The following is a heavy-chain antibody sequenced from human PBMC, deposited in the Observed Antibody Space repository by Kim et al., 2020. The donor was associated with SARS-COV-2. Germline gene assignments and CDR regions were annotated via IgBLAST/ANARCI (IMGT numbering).Heavy chain of an antibody. V-gene: IGHV3-33*01. Sequence: YYADSVKGRISIFRENAKNTLYQQMNSRRDEDKAAYYCARDTREHYGMDVWGQGTTVTVSS. J-gene: IGHJ6*02. CDR3: ARDTREHYGMDV.